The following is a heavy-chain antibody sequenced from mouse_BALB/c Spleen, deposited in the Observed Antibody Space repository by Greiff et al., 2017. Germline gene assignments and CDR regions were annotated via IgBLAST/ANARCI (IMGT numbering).Heavy chain of an antibody. CDR3: AGLRYYFDY. Sequence: EVKLEESGPSLVKPSQTLSLTCSVTGDSITSGYWNWIRKFPGNKLEYMGYISYSGSTYYNPPLKSRISITRDTSNNQYYLQLNSVTTEDTATYCCAGLRYYFDYWGQGTTLTVSS. V-gene: IGHV3-8*02. D-gene: IGHD6-5*01. CDR1: GDSITSGY. J-gene: IGHJ2*01. CDR2: ISYSGST.